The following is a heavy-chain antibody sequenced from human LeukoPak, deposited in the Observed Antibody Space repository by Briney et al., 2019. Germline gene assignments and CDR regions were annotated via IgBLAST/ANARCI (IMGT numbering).Heavy chain of an antibody. CDR2: VSGSGGST. V-gene: IGHV3-23*01. J-gene: IGHJ3*02. CDR3: AKVHGTVVTPFEAFDI. CDR1: GFTFSSYA. D-gene: IGHD4-23*01. Sequence: PGGSLRLFCAASGFTFSSYAMSWVRQAPGKGLEWVSAVSGSGGSTYYADSVKGRFTISRDNSKNTLYLQMNSLRAEDTAVYYCAKVHGTVVTPFEAFDIWGQGTMVTVSS.